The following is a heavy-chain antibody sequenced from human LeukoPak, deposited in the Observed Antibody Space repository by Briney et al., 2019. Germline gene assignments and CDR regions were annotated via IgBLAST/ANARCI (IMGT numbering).Heavy chain of an antibody. V-gene: IGHV1-2*02. D-gene: IGHD6-19*01. CDR1: GYTFTGYY. CDR2: INPNSGGT. Sequence: ASVKVTCKASGYTFTGYYIHWVRLAPAQGIERMGWINPNSGGTNYAQKFQGRVTMTRDTSISTAYLELSRLRSDDTDVYYCARAPYSSGWYINYWGQGTLVTVSS. CDR3: ARAPYSSGWYINY. J-gene: IGHJ4*02.